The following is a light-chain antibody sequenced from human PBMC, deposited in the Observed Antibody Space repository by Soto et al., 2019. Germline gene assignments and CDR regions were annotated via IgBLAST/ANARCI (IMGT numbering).Light chain of an antibody. CDR3: QQYDNPPACT. V-gene: IGKV1-33*01. Sequence: DIQMTQSPSSLSASVGDRVTITCQASQDISNYLNWYQQKPGKAPKLLIYDASNLETGVPSRFSGSGSGTDFTFTISSLQPEDIATYYCQQYDNPPACTFGPGTKVDIK. CDR2: DAS. J-gene: IGKJ3*01. CDR1: QDISNY.